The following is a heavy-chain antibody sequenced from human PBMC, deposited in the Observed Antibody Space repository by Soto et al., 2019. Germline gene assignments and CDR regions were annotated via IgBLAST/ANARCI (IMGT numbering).Heavy chain of an antibody. J-gene: IGHJ6*02. Sequence: KVSCKASGGTFNSYAISWVRQAPGQGLEWMGGIIPIFGTANYAQKFQGRVTITADESTTTAYMELSSLRSEDTAVYYCARDLKRYYDSSGYGYYYYGMDVWGQGTTVTVSS. D-gene: IGHD3-22*01. CDR3: ARDLKRYYDSSGYGYYYYGMDV. CDR1: GGTFNSYA. V-gene: IGHV1-69*01. CDR2: IIPIFGTA.